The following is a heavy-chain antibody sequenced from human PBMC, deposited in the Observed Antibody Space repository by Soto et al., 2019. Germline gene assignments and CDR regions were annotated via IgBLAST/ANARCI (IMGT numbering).Heavy chain of an antibody. J-gene: IGHJ6*02. V-gene: IGHV3-30*18. Sequence: QVQLVESGEGVVQPGRSLRLSCAASGFTFSSYGMHWVRQAPGKGLEWVAVISYDGSNKYYADSVKGRFTISRDNSKNTLYLQMNSLRAEDTAVYYCAKDKSYDFWSGYLNYYYGMDVWGQGTTVTVSS. CDR1: GFTFSSYG. CDR3: AKDKSYDFWSGYLNYYYGMDV. D-gene: IGHD3-3*01. CDR2: ISYDGSNK.